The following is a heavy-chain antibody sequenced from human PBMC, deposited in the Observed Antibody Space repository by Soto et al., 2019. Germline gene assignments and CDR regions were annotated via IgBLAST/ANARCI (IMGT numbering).Heavy chain of an antibody. D-gene: IGHD6-19*01. J-gene: IGHJ4*02. CDR2: IKQDGSEK. CDR3: ARDKDGYSSGWGDY. CDR1: GFTFSSYW. Sequence: EVQLVESGGGLVQPGGSLRLSCAAFGFTFSSYWMSWVRQAPGKGLEWVANIKQDGSEKYYVDSVKGRFTISRDNAKNSLYLQMNSLRAEDTAVYYCARDKDGYSSGWGDYWGQGTLVTVSS. V-gene: IGHV3-7*01.